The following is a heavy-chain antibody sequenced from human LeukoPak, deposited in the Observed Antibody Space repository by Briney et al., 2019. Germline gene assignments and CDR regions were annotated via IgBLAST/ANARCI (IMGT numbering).Heavy chain of an antibody. Sequence: GGSLRLSCAASGFTFSSYAMSLVRQAPGKGLEWVSAISGSGGSTYYADSVKGRFTISRDNSRDTLYLQMNSLRAEDTAVYYCAKGYYDYVWGSYYFDYWGQGTLVTVSS. V-gene: IGHV3-23*01. CDR1: GFTFSSYA. CDR3: AKGYYDYVWGSYYFDY. CDR2: ISGSGGST. J-gene: IGHJ4*02. D-gene: IGHD3-16*01.